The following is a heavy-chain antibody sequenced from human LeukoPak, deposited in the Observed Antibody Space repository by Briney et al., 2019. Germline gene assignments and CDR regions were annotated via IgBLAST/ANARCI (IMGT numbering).Heavy chain of an antibody. CDR1: GFTFSDYW. V-gene: IGHV3-74*01. CDR2: KSDGSST. D-gene: IGHD3/OR15-3a*01. J-gene: IGHJ4*02. Sequence: GGSLRLPCAASGFTFSDYWMHWVRQAPGKGLVWVSRKSDGSSTSYADSVKGRFTITRDSAKNTLYLQMNSLRAEDTAVYYCARGTGNYYGYWGQGTLVTVSS. CDR3: ARGTGNYYGY.